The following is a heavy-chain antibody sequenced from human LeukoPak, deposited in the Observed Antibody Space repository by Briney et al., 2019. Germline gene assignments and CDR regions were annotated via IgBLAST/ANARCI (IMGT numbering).Heavy chain of an antibody. J-gene: IGHJ2*01. CDR3: ARDPARWYFDL. V-gene: IGHV3-23*01. Sequence: GSLRPSCAASGFPFSSYAMNWVRQAPGKGLEWVSAISTSGANTYYADSVQGRFTISRDNSRNTVYLQMNSLRAEDTAVYYCARDPARWYFDLWGRGILVTVSS. CDR1: GFPFSSYA. CDR2: ISTSGANT. D-gene: IGHD2-2*01.